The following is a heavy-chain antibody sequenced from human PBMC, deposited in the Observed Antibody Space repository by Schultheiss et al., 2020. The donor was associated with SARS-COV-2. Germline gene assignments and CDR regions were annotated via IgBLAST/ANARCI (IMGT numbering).Heavy chain of an antibody. D-gene: IGHD6-13*01. Sequence: GGSLRLSCAASGFTFSSYWMHWVRQAPGKGLVWVSGISWNSGSIDYADSVKGRFTISRDNSKNTLYLQMNSLRAGDTAVYYCARTLGYSSSWYRLDPWGQGTLVTVSS. J-gene: IGHJ5*02. CDR2: ISWNSGSI. V-gene: IGHV3-74*01. CDR3: ARTLGYSSSWYRLDP. CDR1: GFTFSSYW.